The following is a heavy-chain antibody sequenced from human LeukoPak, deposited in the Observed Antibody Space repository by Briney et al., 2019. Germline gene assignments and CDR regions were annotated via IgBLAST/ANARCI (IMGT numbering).Heavy chain of an antibody. V-gene: IGHV3-30*18. J-gene: IGHJ4*02. D-gene: IGHD5-18*01. CDR1: GFTFSSYG. CDR2: ISYDGSNK. CDR3: AKVDLGRGYSYGFDY. Sequence: GGSLRLSCAASGFTFSSYGMHWVRQAPGKGLEWVAVISYDGSNKYYADSVKGRFTISRDNSKNTLYLQMNSLRAEDTAVYYCAKVDLGRGYSYGFDYWGQGTLVTVSS.